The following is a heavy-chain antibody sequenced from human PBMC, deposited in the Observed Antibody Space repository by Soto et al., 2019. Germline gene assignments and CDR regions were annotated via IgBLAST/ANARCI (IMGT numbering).Heavy chain of an antibody. V-gene: IGHV1-18*01. J-gene: IGHJ4*02. D-gene: IGHD5-18*01. CDR3: ASSLLVGYGLEGESD. Sequence: QVQLVQSGAEVKKPGASVKVSCKASGYTFTSYGISWVRQAPGQGLEWMGWISAYNGNTNYERKLQGRVTMTTDTSTSTAYMELRSLRSDDTAVYYCASSLLVGYGLEGESDWGQGTLVTVSS. CDR1: GYTFTSYG. CDR2: ISAYNGNT.